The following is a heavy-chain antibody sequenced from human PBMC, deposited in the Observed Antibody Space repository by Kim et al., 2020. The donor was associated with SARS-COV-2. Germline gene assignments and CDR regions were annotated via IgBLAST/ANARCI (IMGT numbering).Heavy chain of an antibody. CDR2: IKSDTDGETI. D-gene: IGHD3-10*01. V-gene: IGHV3-15*01. J-gene: IGHJ4*02. Sequence: GGSLRLSCAASGFNVNTASMSWVRQAPGKGLEWVGRIKSDTDGETINYAAPVTGRFIVSRDDSKNVLFLQMNSLRAEDTAVYYCTTVGRGPFHYWGQGTLVTVSS. CDR1: GFNVNTAS. CDR3: TTVGRGPFHY.